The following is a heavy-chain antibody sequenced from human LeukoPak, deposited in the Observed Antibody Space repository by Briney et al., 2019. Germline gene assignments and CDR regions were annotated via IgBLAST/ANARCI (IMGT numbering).Heavy chain of an antibody. V-gene: IGHV4-38-2*01. D-gene: IGHD3-10*01. J-gene: IGHJ3*02. CDR3: ESTSAALWSEAFDI. CDR1: GYSISSGYY. CDR2: IYHSGST. Sequence: SETLSLTCAVSGYSISSGYYWGRIRQPPGKGLEWIGSIYHSGSTYYNPSLKSRVTISVDTSKNQFSLKLSSVTAADTAVYYCESTSAALWSEAFDIWGQGTMVTVSS.